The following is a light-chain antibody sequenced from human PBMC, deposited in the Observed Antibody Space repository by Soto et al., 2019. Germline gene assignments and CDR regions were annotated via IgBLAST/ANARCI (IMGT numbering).Light chain of an antibody. V-gene: IGLV2-14*01. CDR3: SSYTSTNSWV. J-gene: IGLJ3*02. Sequence: QSALTQSASVSGSPGQSITISCTGTSRDVGGYNYVSWYQQHPGKAPKLIIYDVSNPPSGVSTRFSGSKSGNTASLTISGLQAEDEADYSCSSYTSTNSWVFGGGTKLTVL. CDR2: DVS. CDR1: SRDVGGYNY.